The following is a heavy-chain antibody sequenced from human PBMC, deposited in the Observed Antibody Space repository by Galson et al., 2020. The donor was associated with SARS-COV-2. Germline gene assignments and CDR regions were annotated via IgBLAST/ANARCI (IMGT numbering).Heavy chain of an antibody. J-gene: IGHJ4*02. D-gene: IGHD2-15*01. Sequence: GESLKISCKGFGYSFTNYWIGWVRQMPGKGLEWMGINYPGDSDTRYSPSFHGQVTISADKSISTVYLQWSSLKASDSAMYYCARSGESSRYCSGGSCYSRVDYWGQGTLVIVSS. CDR2: NYPGDSDT. V-gene: IGHV5-51*01. CDR1: GYSFTNYW. CDR3: ARSGESSRYCSGGSCYSRVDY.